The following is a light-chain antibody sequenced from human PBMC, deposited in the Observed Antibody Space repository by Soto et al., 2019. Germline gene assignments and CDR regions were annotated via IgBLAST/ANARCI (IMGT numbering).Light chain of an antibody. J-gene: IGLJ2*01. CDR1: SSDVGGYNY. V-gene: IGLV2-14*03. CDR2: DVS. CDR3: TSYASSSTRVV. Sequence: QSVLTQPASVSGSPGQSITISCTGTSSDVGGYNYVSWYQQYPGKAPKLMIYDVSYRPSGVSNRFSGSKSDNTASLTISGLQAEDEADYYCTSYASSSTRVVFGGGTKLTVL.